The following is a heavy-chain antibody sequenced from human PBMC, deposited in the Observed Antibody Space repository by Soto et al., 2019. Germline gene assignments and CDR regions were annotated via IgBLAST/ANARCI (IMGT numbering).Heavy chain of an antibody. CDR2: ISGSGGVT. CDR3: AKNRQFRSYYESAGHYDN. Sequence: EVELLESGGGLVQPGGSLRLSCVASGFTFKNYDMRWIRQAPGKGLEWVSGISGSGGVTYYADSVKGRFTISRDNPKNTPYLQMNSLRAEDTAIYYCAKNRQFRSYYESAGHYDNWGQGTLVTVSS. V-gene: IGHV3-23*01. J-gene: IGHJ4*02. CDR1: GFTFKNYD. D-gene: IGHD3-10*01.